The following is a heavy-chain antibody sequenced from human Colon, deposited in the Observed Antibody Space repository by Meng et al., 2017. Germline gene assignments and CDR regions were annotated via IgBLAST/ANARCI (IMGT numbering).Heavy chain of an antibody. V-gene: IGHV3-21*01. Sequence: GGSLRPSCAASGFTFSSYSMNWVRQAPGKGLEWVPSISSSSSYIYYADSVKGRFTISRDNAKNSLYLQMNSLRAEDTAVYYCARGLGLRLGELSSYYFDYWGQGTLVTVSS. J-gene: IGHJ4*02. CDR1: GFTFSSYS. CDR3: ARGLGLRLGELSSYYFDY. D-gene: IGHD3-16*02. CDR2: ISSSSSYI.